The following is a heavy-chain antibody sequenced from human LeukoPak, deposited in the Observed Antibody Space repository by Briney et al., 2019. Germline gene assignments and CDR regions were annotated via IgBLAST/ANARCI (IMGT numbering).Heavy chain of an antibody. J-gene: IGHJ4*02. D-gene: IGHD1-26*01. CDR1: GFTFSSYA. CDR3: AKHRWELTNIDY. Sequence: GGSLRLSCAASGFTFSSYAMSWVRQAPGKGLEGVSAISGSGGSTYYADSVKGRFTISRDKSKNTLYLQMNSLRAEDTAVYYCAKHRWELTNIDYWGQGTLVTVSS. CDR2: ISGSGGST. V-gene: IGHV3-23*01.